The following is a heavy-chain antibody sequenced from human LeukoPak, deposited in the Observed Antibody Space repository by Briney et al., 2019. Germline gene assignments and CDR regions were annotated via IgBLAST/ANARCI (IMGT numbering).Heavy chain of an antibody. CDR1: GFTFSSYA. J-gene: IGHJ4*02. Sequence: GGSLRLSCAASGFTFSSYAMHWVRQAPGKGLEWVAVISYDGRNKYYADPVKGRFTISRDNSKNTLYLQMNSLRAEDTAVYYCARDGQLYYDYVWGSYLDYWGQGTLVTVSS. D-gene: IGHD3-16*02. CDR2: ISYDGRNK. CDR3: ARDGQLYYDYVWGSYLDY. V-gene: IGHV3-30-3*01.